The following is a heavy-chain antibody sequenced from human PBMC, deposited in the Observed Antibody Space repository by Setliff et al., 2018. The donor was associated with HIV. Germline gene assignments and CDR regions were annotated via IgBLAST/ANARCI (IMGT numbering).Heavy chain of an antibody. J-gene: IGHJ6*03. Sequence: LSLTCTVSGGSISSYYWSWIRQSPGKGLEWLGYIYYSGSTNYNPSLKSRVTISVDTSKNQFSLTLNSVTAADTAVYYCARGDGTKYYYYYYMDVWGKGTTVTVSS. V-gene: IGHV4-59*01. D-gene: IGHD1-7*01. CDR1: GGSISSYY. CDR3: ARGDGTKYYYYYYMDV. CDR2: IYYSGST.